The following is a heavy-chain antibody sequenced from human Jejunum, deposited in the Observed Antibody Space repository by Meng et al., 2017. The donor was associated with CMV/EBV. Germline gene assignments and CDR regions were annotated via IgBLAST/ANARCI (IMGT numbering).Heavy chain of an antibody. J-gene: IGHJ4*02. D-gene: IGHD1-26*01. V-gene: IGHV4-59*01. Sequence: CGSITSSYCSWLRPRPGKALEWIGYVSYIASTRYNPSLNRPFTISVDTPKNQFSLKVTSVTAADPAVYFCARRWEGNTWFDYWGQGMLVTVSS. CDR1: CGSITSSY. CDR2: VSYIAST. CDR3: ARRWEGNTWFDY.